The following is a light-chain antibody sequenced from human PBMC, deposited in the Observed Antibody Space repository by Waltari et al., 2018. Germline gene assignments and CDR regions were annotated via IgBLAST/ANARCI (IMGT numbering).Light chain of an antibody. CDR2: WAS. Sequence: DIVMTQPPNSLVVSLGERATINCRSSQSVFSSSNSKDYLAWYQHKSGQSPKLLIYWASTRESGVPDRFSGSGSGSDFTLTINDVQAEDVAVYYCQQYYTTPPYTFGQGTKLEIK. J-gene: IGKJ2*01. V-gene: IGKV4-1*01. CDR3: QQYYTTPPYT. CDR1: QSVFSSSNSKDY.